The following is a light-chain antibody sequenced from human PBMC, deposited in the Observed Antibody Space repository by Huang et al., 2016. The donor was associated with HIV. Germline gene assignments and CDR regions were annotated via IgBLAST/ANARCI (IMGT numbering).Light chain of an antibody. V-gene: IGKV1-39*01. CDR3: QQTYRTPYT. CDR1: QNINTF. J-gene: IGKJ2*01. CDR2: SAY. Sequence: DIQMTQSPSSLSTFVGDRVTITCRASQNINTFLHCYQEKQGKDPRLLIYSAYSLEHGVPSRFRGSASGTEFTLTVSSVQPYDSATYYCQQTYRTPYTFGQGTKLDI.